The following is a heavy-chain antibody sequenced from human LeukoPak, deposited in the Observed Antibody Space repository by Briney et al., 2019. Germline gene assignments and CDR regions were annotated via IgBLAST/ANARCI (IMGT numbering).Heavy chain of an antibody. CDR3: ASGVSNYYDSSGYDVHYFDY. J-gene: IGHJ4*02. V-gene: IGHV1-46*01. CDR2: INPSGGSI. CDR1: GYTFTNYY. D-gene: IGHD3-22*01. Sequence: GASVKVSCKASGYTFTNYYVHWVRQAPGQGLEWMGMINPSGGSITYAQKFQGRVTITADESTSTAYMELSSLRSEDTAVYYCASGVSNYYDSSGYDVHYFDYWGQGTLVTVSS.